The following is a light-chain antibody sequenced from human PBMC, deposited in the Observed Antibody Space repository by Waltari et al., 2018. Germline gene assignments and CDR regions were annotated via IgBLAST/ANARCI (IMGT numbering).Light chain of an antibody. CDR3: MQALQTPPT. Sequence: DIVMTQSPLSLPVTPGEPASISCRSSQSLLHSNGYNYLDWYLQKPGQSPQLLIYLGSNRASGVPDRFRGSGSGTDFTLKISGVEAVDVGVYYCMQALQTPPTFGQGTRLEIK. V-gene: IGKV2-28*01. CDR1: QSLLHSNGYNY. CDR2: LGS. J-gene: IGKJ5*01.